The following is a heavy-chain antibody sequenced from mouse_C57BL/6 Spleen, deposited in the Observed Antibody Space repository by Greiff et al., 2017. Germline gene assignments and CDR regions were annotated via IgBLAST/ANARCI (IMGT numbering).Heavy chain of an antibody. J-gene: IGHJ1*03. CDR3: ARGNHWYFDV. V-gene: IGHV1-55*01. Sequence: QVQLQQPGAELVKPGASVKMSCKASGYTFTSYWITWVKQRPGQGLEWIGDIYPGSGSTNYNEKFKSKATLTVDKSSSTAYMQLSSLTSEDSAVYYCARGNHWYFDVWGTGTTVTVSS. CDR1: GYTFTSYW. CDR2: IYPGSGST.